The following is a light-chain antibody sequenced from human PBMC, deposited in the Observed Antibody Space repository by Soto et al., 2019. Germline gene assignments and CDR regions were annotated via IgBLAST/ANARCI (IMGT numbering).Light chain of an antibody. CDR3: QQGFSAPPWT. Sequence: DIQMTQSPSSLSASVGDRVTFTCRSSQSINNYLNWYQQRPGKAPKVIMYDASTLQSGVPTRFSGSGSGTDFTLTISSLQPEDFATYYCQQGFSAPPWTFGQGTKVEI. J-gene: IGKJ1*01. CDR2: DAS. CDR1: QSINNY. V-gene: IGKV1-39*01.